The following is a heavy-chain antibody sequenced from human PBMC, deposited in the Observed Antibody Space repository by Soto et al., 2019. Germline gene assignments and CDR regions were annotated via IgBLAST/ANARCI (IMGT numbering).Heavy chain of an antibody. D-gene: IGHD3-10*01. CDR1: GGSITNYY. CDR3: ARHGFGSLHGLVDV. V-gene: IGHV4-59*08. Sequence: HLPEPAPALLKPSATLSPTCTVSGGSITNYYCSWFRQPPGKGLEWIGYIQYNGYSAYNLSLKRRVTMSMDTSKTQFSLMLESVTATDTAVYYCARHGFGSLHGLVDVWGQGTTVIVSS. CDR2: IQYNGYS. J-gene: IGHJ6*02.